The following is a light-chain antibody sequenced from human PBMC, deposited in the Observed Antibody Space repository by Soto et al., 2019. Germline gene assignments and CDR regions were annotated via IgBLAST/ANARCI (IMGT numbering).Light chain of an antibody. Sequence: EVVMTQSPATLSVSPGERATLSCRASQSVSSSLAWYQQKPGQAPRLLIYGASTRATDIPDRFSGSGSGTEFTLTISSLQPEDVATYYCQKCKVAPFTFGGGTKVDNK. J-gene: IGKJ4*01. V-gene: IGKV3-15*01. CDR3: QKCKVAPFT. CDR2: GAS. CDR1: QSVSSS.